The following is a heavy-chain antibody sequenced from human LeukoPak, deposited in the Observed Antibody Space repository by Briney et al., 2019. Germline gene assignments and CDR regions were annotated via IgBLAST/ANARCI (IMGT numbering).Heavy chain of an antibody. CDR1: GYTFTSYY. D-gene: IGHD7-27*01. V-gene: IGHV1-46*01. CDR3: ARDLALGIGQYYFDY. Sequence: ASVKVSCKASGYTFTSYYMHWVRQAPGQGLEWMGLINPSGGSTSYAQKFQGRVTMTRDTSTSTVYMELSSLRSEDTAVYYCARDLALGIGQYYFDYWGQGTLVTVSS. J-gene: IGHJ4*02. CDR2: INPSGGST.